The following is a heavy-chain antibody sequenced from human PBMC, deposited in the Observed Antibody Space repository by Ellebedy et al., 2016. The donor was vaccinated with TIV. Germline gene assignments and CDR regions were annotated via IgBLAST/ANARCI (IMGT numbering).Heavy chain of an antibody. J-gene: IGHJ4*02. CDR1: GFTFDDYA. V-gene: IGHV3-43*02. D-gene: IGHD6-19*01. Sequence: PGGSLRLSCAASGFTFDDYALHWVRQVPGKGPEWVSLISGDGGGTDYSDSVKGRFTISRDNSKHFLYLQMNSLRTEDTALYYCAKDLELTTGWIGNFVSWGQGTLVVVSS. CDR3: AKDLELTTGWIGNFVS. CDR2: ISGDGGGT.